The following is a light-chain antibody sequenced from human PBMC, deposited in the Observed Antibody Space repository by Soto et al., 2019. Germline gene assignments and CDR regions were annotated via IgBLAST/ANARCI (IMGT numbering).Light chain of an antibody. V-gene: IGLV2-14*01. CDR3: SSYTSSSTLYV. CDR2: VVS. CDR1: SSDVGGYNY. Sequence: QSALTQPASVSGSPGQSITISCTGTSSDVGGYNYVSWCQQYPGKAPKLMIYVVSNRPSGVSNRFSGSKSGNTASLTISGLQAEDEADYYCSSYTSSSTLYVFGTGTKVTVL. J-gene: IGLJ1*01.